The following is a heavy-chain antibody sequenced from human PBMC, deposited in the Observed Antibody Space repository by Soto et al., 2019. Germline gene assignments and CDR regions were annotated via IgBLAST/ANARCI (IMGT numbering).Heavy chain of an antibody. CDR3: ARVVRAAEAGFVP. CDR1: GYTFSNYG. J-gene: IGHJ5*02. Sequence: GASVKLSCKTSGYTFSNYGITWVRQAPGQPLEWLGWISLYSDGTNYAQKFQGRVSMTTDTSTTTAYMELRSLRSDDTAVYYCARVVRAAEAGFVPWWQGILARVS. V-gene: IGHV1-18*01. D-gene: IGHD2-2*01. CDR2: ISLYSDGT.